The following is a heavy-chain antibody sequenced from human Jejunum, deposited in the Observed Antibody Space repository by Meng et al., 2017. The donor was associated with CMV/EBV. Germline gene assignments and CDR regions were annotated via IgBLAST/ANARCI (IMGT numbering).Heavy chain of an antibody. J-gene: IGHJ4*03. V-gene: IGHV1-46*01. CDR3: AREMPMTCYFDQ. Sequence: QVQLVQAGAEVKKPVVSRKLSCETSGFTFTTYFMHWLRQAPGQGLQWMGLFNPNGDVTTYSPRFQGRITLTGDTSTSTLYMELSSLTSDDTAVYYCAREMPMTCYFDQWGQGTLVTVSS. CDR2: FNPNGDVT. D-gene: IGHD3-22*01. CDR1: GFTFTTYF.